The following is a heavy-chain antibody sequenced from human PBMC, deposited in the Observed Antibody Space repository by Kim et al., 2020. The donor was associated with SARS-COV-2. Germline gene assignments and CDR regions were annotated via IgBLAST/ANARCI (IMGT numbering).Heavy chain of an antibody. V-gene: IGHV3-48*02. CDR3: ARTVAAADRGYYGMDV. J-gene: IGHJ6*02. Sequence: GGSLRLSCAASGFTFSSYSMNWVRQAPGKGLEWVSYISSSSSTIYYADSVKGRFTISRDNAKNSLYLQMNSLRDEDTAVYYCARTVAAADRGYYGMDVWGQGTTVTVSS. CDR1: GFTFSSYS. CDR2: ISSSSSTI. D-gene: IGHD6-13*01.